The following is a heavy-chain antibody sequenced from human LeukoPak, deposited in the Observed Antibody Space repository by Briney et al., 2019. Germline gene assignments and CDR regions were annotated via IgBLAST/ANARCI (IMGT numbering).Heavy chain of an antibody. J-gene: IGHJ4*02. V-gene: IGHV3-23*01. CDR1: GFTFGTHA. CDR3: VKNNWESSAFDY. Sequence: GGSLRLSCAAPGFTFGTHAMSWVRQAPGQGQEWLLSLSGSANSTYQSDSAKGRFTITRDNSRNTLFLQMNSLRVEDTAIYYDVKNNWESSAFDYWGQGTLVTVSS. D-gene: IGHD1-26*01. CDR2: LSGSANST.